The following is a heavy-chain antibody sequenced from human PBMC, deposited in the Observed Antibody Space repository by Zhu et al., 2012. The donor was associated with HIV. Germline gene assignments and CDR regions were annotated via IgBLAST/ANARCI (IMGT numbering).Heavy chain of an antibody. D-gene: IGHD5-12*01. Sequence: QVQLQESGPGLVKPSQILSLTCTVSGGSISSGDYYWSWIRQPPGKGLEWIGYISYSGSTYYNPSLKSRVTISEDTSENKFSLNLNSVTAADTAVYYCARGGGGYLKXGSFDYWGQGTLVTVSS. CDR2: ISYSGST. V-gene: IGHV4-30-4*08. CDR1: GGSISSGDYY. CDR3: ARGGGGYLKXGSFDY. J-gene: IGHJ4*02.